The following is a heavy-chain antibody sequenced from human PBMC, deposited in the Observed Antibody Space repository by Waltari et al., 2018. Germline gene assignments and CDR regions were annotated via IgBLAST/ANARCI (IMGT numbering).Heavy chain of an antibody. V-gene: IGHV3-9*01. CDR3: VGNVASSGDYGYSDH. CDR2: ISWNRASI. J-gene: IGHJ4*02. CDR1: GVNLETYT. Sequence: EVYLVESGGGSVQPGTSLRLSCAASGVNLETYTMHWVRQAPGMGLEWVAGISWNRASIAYADSVRGRFTISRDNAKKSVSLHMDSLRPEDTALYFCVGNVASSGDYGYSDHWGQGTLVTVSS. D-gene: IGHD3-22*01.